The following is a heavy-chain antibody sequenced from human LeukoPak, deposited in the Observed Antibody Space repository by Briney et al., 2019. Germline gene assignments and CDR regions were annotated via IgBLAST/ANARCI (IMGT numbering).Heavy chain of an antibody. CDR3: ARHLARYSSSYYFDY. J-gene: IGHJ4*02. V-gene: IGHV5-51*01. Sequence: GESLKISCKGSGYSFTSYWIGWVRQMLGKGLEWMGIIYPGDSDTRYSPSFQGQVTISADKSISTAYLQWSSLKASDTAMYYCARHLARYSSSYYFDYWGQGTLVTVSS. D-gene: IGHD6-6*01. CDR2: IYPGDSDT. CDR1: GYSFTSYW.